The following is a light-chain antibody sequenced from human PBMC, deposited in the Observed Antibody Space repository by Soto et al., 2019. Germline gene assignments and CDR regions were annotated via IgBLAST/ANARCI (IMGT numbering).Light chain of an antibody. CDR1: TGAVTNGHY. J-gene: IGLJ1*01. CDR3: LLSYNGPYV. Sequence: QAVLTQEPSLTVSPGGTVTITCASSTGAVTNGHYPYWFQQKPGQAPRTLIYDTTNRHSWTPARFSGSLLGGKAALTLSGAQPEDEAEYYCLLSYNGPYVFGTGTKVTVL. CDR2: DTT. V-gene: IGLV7-46*01.